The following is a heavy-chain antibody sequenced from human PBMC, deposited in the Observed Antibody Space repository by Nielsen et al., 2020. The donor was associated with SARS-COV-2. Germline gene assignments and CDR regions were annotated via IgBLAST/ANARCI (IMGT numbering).Heavy chain of an antibody. CDR3: ARDPIVGSTGWYFDY. Sequence: GGSLRLSCAASGFTVSTNYMTWVRQAPGKGLEWVSVIYTGGPTYYADSVKGRFAISRDNSKNTLYLQMTSLRAEDTAVYYCARDPIVGSTGWYFDYWGQGTLVTLSS. J-gene: IGHJ4*02. CDR1: GFTVSTNY. CDR2: IYTGGPT. D-gene: IGHD1-26*01. V-gene: IGHV3-53*01.